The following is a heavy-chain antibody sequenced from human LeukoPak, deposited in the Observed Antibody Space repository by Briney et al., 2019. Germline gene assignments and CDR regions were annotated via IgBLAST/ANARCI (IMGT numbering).Heavy chain of an antibody. CDR1: GYTFTGYY. Sequence: ASVKVSCKASGYTFTGYYMHWVRQAPGQGLKWMGWINPNSGGTNYAQKFQGRVTMTRDTSISTAYMELSRLRSDDTAVYYCARGPPVEGYCSGGSCKDAFDIWGQGTMVTVSS. V-gene: IGHV1-2*02. J-gene: IGHJ3*02. D-gene: IGHD2-15*01. CDR3: ARGPPVEGYCSGGSCKDAFDI. CDR2: INPNSGGT.